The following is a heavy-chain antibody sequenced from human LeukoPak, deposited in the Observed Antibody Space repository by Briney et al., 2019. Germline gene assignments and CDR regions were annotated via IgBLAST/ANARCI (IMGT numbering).Heavy chain of an antibody. J-gene: IGHJ4*02. CDR3: ARTKGRIAVAGTNFDY. Sequence: GASVKVSCKASGYTFTGYYMHWVRQAPGQGLEWMGRINPNSGGTNYAQKFQGRVTMTRDTSISTDYMELSRLRSDDTAVYYCARTKGRIAVAGTNFDYWGQGNLVTVSS. V-gene: IGHV1-2*06. CDR1: GYTFTGYY. CDR2: INPNSGGT. D-gene: IGHD6-19*01.